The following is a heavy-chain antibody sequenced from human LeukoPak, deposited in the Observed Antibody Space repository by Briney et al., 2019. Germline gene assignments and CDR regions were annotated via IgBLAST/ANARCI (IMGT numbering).Heavy chain of an antibody. CDR3: AREEHNYYDSRIDY. Sequence: SETLSLTCTVSGGSISSYYWSWIRQPAGKGLEWIGRIYTSGSTNYNPSLKSRVTMSVDTSKNQFSLKLSSVTAADTAVYYCAREEHNYYDSRIDYWGQGTLLTVSS. CDR1: GGSISSYY. J-gene: IGHJ4*02. CDR2: IYTSGST. D-gene: IGHD3-22*01. V-gene: IGHV4-4*07.